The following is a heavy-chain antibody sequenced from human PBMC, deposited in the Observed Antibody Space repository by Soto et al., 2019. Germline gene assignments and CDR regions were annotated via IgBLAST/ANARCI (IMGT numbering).Heavy chain of an antibody. D-gene: IGHD6-6*01. Sequence: SVKVSCKASGGTFSSYAISWVRQAPGQGLEWMGGIIPIFGTANYAQKFQGRVTITADESTSTAYMELSSLRSEDTAVYYCARGGGILDSSSPDSYYSNCMDVWGQGTTVTVSS. V-gene: IGHV1-69*13. J-gene: IGHJ6*02. CDR2: IIPIFGTA. CDR1: GGTFSSYA. CDR3: ARGGGILDSSSPDSYYSNCMDV.